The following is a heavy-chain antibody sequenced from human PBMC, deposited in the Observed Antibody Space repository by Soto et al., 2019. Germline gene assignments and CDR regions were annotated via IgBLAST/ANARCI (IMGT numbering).Heavy chain of an antibody. CDR1: GDSVSSNSAA. CDR3: ARDRTYCSSTSCYWFDP. J-gene: IGHJ5*02. Sequence: KQSQTLSLTCAISGDSVSSNSAAWNWIRQSPSRGLEWLGRTYYRSKWYNDYAVSVKSRITINPDTSKNQFSLQLNSVTPEDTAVYYCARDRTYCSSTSCYWFDPWGQGTLVTVSS. V-gene: IGHV6-1*01. CDR2: TYYRSKWYN. D-gene: IGHD2-2*01.